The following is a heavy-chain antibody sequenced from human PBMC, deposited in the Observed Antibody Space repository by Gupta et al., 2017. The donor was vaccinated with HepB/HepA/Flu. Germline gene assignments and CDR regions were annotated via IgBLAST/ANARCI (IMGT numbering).Heavy chain of an antibody. CDR2: ISGDGSLT. J-gene: IGHJ6*02. CDR1: GFTFSNFW. Sequence: EVRLVESGGGLVQPGESLRLSCAASGFTFSNFWIHWVRQVPGKGLVWVARISGDGSLTNYAGSVNGRFTVFRDNAKNTVHLQMSRLGPEDTAIYYCGSLHEMDVWGQGTTVTVSS. CDR3: GSLHEMDV. V-gene: IGHV3-74*01.